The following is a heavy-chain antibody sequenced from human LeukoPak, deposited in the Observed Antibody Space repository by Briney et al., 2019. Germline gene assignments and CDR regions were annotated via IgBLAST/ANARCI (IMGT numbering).Heavy chain of an antibody. D-gene: IGHD1-26*01. J-gene: IGHJ4*02. CDR2: INWNAEYI. CDR3: ARDRMGATGNFDY. CDR1: GYSFDDNA. V-gene: IGHV3-20*04. Sequence: WGSLRLSCAASGYSFDDNALSWVRQAPGKGLEWVSTINWNAEYITYADSVRGRFTISRDHAKNSVYLQMDSLRVEDTALYYCARDRMGATGNFDYWGQGTLVTVSS.